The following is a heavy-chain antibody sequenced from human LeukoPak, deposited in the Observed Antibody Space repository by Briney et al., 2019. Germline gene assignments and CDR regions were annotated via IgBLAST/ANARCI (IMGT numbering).Heavy chain of an antibody. CDR3: AKGSFDWLLLDY. CDR1: GFTFSSQA. J-gene: IGHJ4*02. CDR2: ISGGGGSA. V-gene: IGHV3-23*01. Sequence: PGGSLRLSCAASGFTFSSQAMSWVRQAPGKGLEWVSAISGGGGSAYYADSVKGRFTISRDNSMNTLFLQMDSLRAEDTAVYYCAKGSFDWLLLDYWGQGTLVTVSS. D-gene: IGHD3-9*01.